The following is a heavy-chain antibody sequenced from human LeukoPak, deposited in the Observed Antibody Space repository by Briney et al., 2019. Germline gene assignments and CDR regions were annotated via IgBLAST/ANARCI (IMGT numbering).Heavy chain of an antibody. CDR3: APKANSGWYPDH. CDR2: INPNGGGT. V-gene: IGHV1-2*02. D-gene: IGHD6-19*01. J-gene: IGHJ4*02. CDR1: GNTITGYY. Sequence: ASVKVSCKTSGNTITGYYIHWVRLATGQHLEWKGWINPNGGGTSYAQKFQRTVTMTRDTSITTAYMELISLTSDDTAAYYRAPKANSGWYPDHRSQGTLVTVSS.